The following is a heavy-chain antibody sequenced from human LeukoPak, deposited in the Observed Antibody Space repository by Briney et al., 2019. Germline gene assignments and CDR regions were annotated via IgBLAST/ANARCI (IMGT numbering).Heavy chain of an antibody. Sequence: SETLSLTCAVDGGSFSGYYWSWIRQPPGKGLEWIGEINHSGSTNYNPSLKSRVTISVDTSKNQFSLKLSSVTAADTAVYYCARGRELLRPTRGGSYYFDYWGQGTLVTVSS. CDR1: GGSFSGYY. J-gene: IGHJ4*02. CDR2: INHSGST. CDR3: ARGRELLRPTRGGSYYFDY. D-gene: IGHD1-26*01. V-gene: IGHV4-34*01.